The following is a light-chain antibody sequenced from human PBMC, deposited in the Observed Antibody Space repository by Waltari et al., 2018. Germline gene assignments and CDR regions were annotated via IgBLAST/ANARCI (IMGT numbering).Light chain of an antibody. Sequence: QSALTQPASVSGSPGQSITISCPGTSSDVGNYNLVSWYQQHPGKAPKLMIYEDIKRPSGVSNRFSGSKSGNTASLTISGLQAEDEADYYCCSYTSGSTYVFGTGTKVTVL. J-gene: IGLJ1*01. CDR3: CSYTSGSTYV. CDR1: SSDVGNYNL. CDR2: EDI. V-gene: IGLV2-23*01.